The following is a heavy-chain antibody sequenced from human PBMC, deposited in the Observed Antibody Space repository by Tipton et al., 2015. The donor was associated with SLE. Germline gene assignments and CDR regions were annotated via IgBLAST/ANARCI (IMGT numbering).Heavy chain of an antibody. CDR3: ARDHGWLQSFDY. V-gene: IGHV3-64*01. J-gene: IGHJ4*02. D-gene: IGHD5-24*01. Sequence: SLRLSCAASGFTFSSYAMHWVRQAPGKGLEYVSAISSNGGSTYYANSVKGRFTISRDNSKNTLYLQMNSLRAEDTAVYYCARDHGWLQSFDYWGQGTLVTVSS. CDR2: ISSNGGST. CDR1: GFTFSSYA.